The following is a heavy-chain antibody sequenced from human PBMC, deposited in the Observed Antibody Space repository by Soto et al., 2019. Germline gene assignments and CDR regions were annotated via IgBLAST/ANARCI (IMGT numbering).Heavy chain of an antibody. CDR3: ARDKEVATGRAFDI. CDR1: GGSISSGGYY. D-gene: IGHD5-12*01. Sequence: PSETRSLTSTVSGGSISSGGYYCSWIRQHPGKGLEWIGYIYYSGSTYYNPSLKSRVTISVDTSKNQFSLKLSSVTAADTAVYYCARDKEVATGRAFDIWGQGTMVT. V-gene: IGHV4-31*03. J-gene: IGHJ3*02. CDR2: IYYSGST.